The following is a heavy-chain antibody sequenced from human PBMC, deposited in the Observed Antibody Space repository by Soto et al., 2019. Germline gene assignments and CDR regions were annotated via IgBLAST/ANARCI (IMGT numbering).Heavy chain of an antibody. Sequence: SQTLSLTCAISGDSVSSNSAAWNWIRQSPSRGLEWLGRTYYRSKWYNDYAVSVKSRITINPDTSKNQFSLQLNSVTPEDTAVYYCARGLVVPAANWYYFDYWGQGTLVTVSS. CDR3: ARGLVVPAANWYYFDY. D-gene: IGHD2-2*01. CDR2: TYYRSKWYN. J-gene: IGHJ4*02. CDR1: GDSVSSNSAA. V-gene: IGHV6-1*01.